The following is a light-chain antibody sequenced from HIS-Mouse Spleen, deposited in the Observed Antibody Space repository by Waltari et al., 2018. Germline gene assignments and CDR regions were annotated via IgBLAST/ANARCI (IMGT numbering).Light chain of an antibody. V-gene: IGLV3-10*01. Sequence: SYQLTQPPSVSVSPGQTARIPCSGDASPKKYAYWYQQNSGQAPVLVIYEDSKRPSGIPERFSGSSSGTMATLTISGAQVEDEADYYCYSTDSSGNHRVFGGGTKLTVL. CDR3: YSTDSSGNHRV. J-gene: IGLJ2*01. CDR1: ASPKKY. CDR2: EDS.